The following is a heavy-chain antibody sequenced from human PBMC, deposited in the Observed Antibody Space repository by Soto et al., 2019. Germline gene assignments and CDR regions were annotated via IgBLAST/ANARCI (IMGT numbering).Heavy chain of an antibody. D-gene: IGHD1-26*01. CDR1: GFTVSNNY. Sequence: EVQVVESGGGLVQPGGSLRLSCAAFGFTVSNNYMTWVRQAPGKGLEWVSVIYSDGHTYYADSVKGRFTISRDNSKNTLYLQMNRLTAEDTAVYYCARVGWDLRGRAFDIWGQGTLVTVSA. J-gene: IGHJ3*02. CDR3: ARVGWDLRGRAFDI. V-gene: IGHV3-66*01. CDR2: IYSDGHT.